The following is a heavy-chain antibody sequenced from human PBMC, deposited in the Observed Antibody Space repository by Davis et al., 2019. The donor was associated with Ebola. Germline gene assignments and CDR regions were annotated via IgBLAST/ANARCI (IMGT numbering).Heavy chain of an antibody. CDR2: IYSSGCT. CDR1: GCSVSSGSYY. V-gene: IGHV4-61*01. J-gene: IGHJ6*02. Sequence: MPSETLSLTCTVSGCSVSSGSYYWSSIRQPPGKGLEWIGYIYSSGCTNYNPSPKSRVTISVDTSKNQFSLKLSSVTAADTAVYYCAGGATTSRYYYYGMDVWGQGTTVTVSS. D-gene: IGHD1-26*01. CDR3: AGGATTSRYYYYGMDV.